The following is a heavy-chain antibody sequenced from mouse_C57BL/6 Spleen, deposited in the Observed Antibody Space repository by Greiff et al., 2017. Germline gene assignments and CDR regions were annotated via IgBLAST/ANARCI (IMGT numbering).Heavy chain of an antibody. CDR2: IWRGGST. CDR1: GFSLTSYG. J-gene: IGHJ1*03. V-gene: IGHV2-5*01. D-gene: IGHD2-4*01. Sequence: VQRVESGPGLVQPSQSLSITCTVSGFSLTSYGVHWVRQSPGKGLEWLGVIWRGGSTDYNAAFMSRLSITKDNSKSQVFFKMNSLQADDTAIYYCAKKAGDDYAWYIAVWGTETPRTVSS. CDR3: AKKAGDDYAWYIAV.